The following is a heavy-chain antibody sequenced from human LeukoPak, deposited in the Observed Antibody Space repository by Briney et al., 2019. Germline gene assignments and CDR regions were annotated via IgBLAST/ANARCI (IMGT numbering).Heavy chain of an antibody. CDR2: MSPNSGDT. D-gene: IGHD3-10*02. Sequence: ASVKVSCKASGYTFTTHDINWVRQATGQGLEWLGWMSPNSGDTGYAQKFQGRVTMTSDSSISTAYMELSSLRSEDTAIYYCAKGSTMYTAYYFDYWGQGTLVTVSS. CDR1: GYTFTTHD. CDR3: AKGSTMYTAYYFDY. V-gene: IGHV1-8*01. J-gene: IGHJ4*02.